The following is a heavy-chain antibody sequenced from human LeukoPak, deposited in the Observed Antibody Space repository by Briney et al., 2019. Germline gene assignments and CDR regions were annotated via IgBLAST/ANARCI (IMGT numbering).Heavy chain of an antibody. Sequence: PGGSLRLSCAASGFTFSSYAMSWVRQAPGKGLEWVSAISGSGGSTYYADSVKGRFTISRDNSKNTLYLQMNSLRAGDTAVYYCAKGDSSGEYYYYYYGTDVWGQGTTVTVSS. CDR2: ISGSGGST. CDR1: GFTFSSYA. D-gene: IGHD3-22*01. V-gene: IGHV3-23*01. J-gene: IGHJ6*02. CDR3: AKGDSSGEYYYYYYGTDV.